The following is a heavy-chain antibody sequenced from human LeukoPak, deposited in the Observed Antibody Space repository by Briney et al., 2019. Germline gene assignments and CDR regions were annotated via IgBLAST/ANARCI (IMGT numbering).Heavy chain of an antibody. CDR1: GYTFTGYY. D-gene: IGHD2-21*02. V-gene: IGHV1-18*04. CDR2: ISAYNGNT. J-gene: IGHJ6*02. CDR3: ARDIVVVTANDYYCGMDV. Sequence: ASVKVSCKASGYTFTGYYMHWVRQAPGQGLEWMGWISAYNGNTNYAQKLQGRVTMTTDTSTSTAYMELRSLRSDDTAVYYCARDIVVVTANDYYCGMDVWGQGTTVTVSS.